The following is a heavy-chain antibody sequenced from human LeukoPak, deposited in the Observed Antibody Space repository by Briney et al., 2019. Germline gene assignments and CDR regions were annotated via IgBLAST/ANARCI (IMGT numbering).Heavy chain of an antibody. CDR3: ASQFYVAGALDY. CDR2: INPNSGGT. D-gene: IGHD1-26*01. Sequence: ASVKVSCKASGYTFTSYYMHWVRQAPGQGLEWMGWINPNSGGTNYAQKFQGRVTMTRDTSISTAYMELSRLRSDDTAVYYCASQFYVAGALDYRGQGTLVTVSS. J-gene: IGHJ4*02. CDR1: GYTFTSYY. V-gene: IGHV1-2*02.